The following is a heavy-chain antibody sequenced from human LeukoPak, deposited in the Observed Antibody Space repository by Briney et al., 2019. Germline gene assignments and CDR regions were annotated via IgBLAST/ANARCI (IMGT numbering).Heavy chain of an antibody. Sequence: PGGSLRLSCAASGFTFSSYSMNWARQAPGKGLEWVSSINIYYADSVKGRFTISRDNAKNSLYLQMNSLRAEDTAVYYCARDGYDFWSGYNAFDIWGQGTMVTVSS. J-gene: IGHJ3*02. CDR3: ARDGYDFWSGYNAFDI. CDR2: INI. D-gene: IGHD3-3*01. CDR1: GFTFSSYS. V-gene: IGHV3-21*01.